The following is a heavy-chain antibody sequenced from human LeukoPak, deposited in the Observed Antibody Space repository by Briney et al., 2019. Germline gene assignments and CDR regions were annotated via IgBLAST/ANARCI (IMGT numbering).Heavy chain of an antibody. CDR3: ASQRVGGFFDY. CDR2: IHYSGIT. CDR1: GGSISNGDYY. J-gene: IGHJ4*02. V-gene: IGHV4-31*03. D-gene: IGHD3-10*01. Sequence: SQTPSLTCIVSGGSISNGDYYWSWIRQHPGKGLEWMGYIHYSGITYYNPSLKSRVTISVDTSKNQFSLKLSSVTAADTAVYYCASQRVGGFFDYWGQGTLVTVSS.